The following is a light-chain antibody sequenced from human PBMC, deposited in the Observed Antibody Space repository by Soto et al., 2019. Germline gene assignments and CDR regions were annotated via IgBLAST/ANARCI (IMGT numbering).Light chain of an antibody. CDR3: AAWDDSVSGPV. Sequence: QSVLTQPPSASGTPGQRVTISCSGSSSNIGTNYVHWYQHLPGAAPKLLIHTNNQRPSGVPDRFSGSKSGTSASLAISGLRSEDEADYYCAAWDDSVSGPVFGGGTKLTVL. V-gene: IGLV1-47*02. CDR2: TNN. J-gene: IGLJ2*01. CDR1: SSNIGTNY.